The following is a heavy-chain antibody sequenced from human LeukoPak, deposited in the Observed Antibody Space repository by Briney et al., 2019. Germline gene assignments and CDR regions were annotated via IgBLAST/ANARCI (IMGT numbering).Heavy chain of an antibody. CDR3: ARDRYYIFDY. CDR2: ITSDGSST. V-gene: IGHV3-74*01. D-gene: IGHD3-10*01. CDR1: GFTFSSTW. Sequence: PGGSLRLSCAASGFTFSSTWMNWVRQGPGKGLEWVSGITSDGSSTIYADSVKGRFTISRDNAKSTVYLQMNSLRAEDTAVYFCARDRYYIFDYWGQGAPVTVSS. J-gene: IGHJ4*02.